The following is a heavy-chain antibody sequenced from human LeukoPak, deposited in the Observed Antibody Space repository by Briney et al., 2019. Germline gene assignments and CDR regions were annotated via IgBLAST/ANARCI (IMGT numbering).Heavy chain of an antibody. D-gene: IGHD1-26*01. V-gene: IGHV3-30*02. J-gene: IGHJ4*02. CDR3: ARMRSYYTGFDY. CDR1: GFTFSHYG. Sequence: PGGSLRLSCAASGFTFSHYGMHWVRQAPGKGLEWVAFIRYDGSDKYYADSVKGRFTISRDNSKNTVHLRMNSLRAEDTAVYYCARMRSYYTGFDYWGQGTLVTVSS. CDR2: IRYDGSDK.